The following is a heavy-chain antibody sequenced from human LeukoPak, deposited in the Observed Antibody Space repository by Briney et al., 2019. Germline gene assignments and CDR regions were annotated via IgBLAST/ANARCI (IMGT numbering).Heavy chain of an antibody. J-gene: IGHJ4*02. CDR3: ASGSPRITIFGVVIPYYFDY. CDR2: INPNSGGT. V-gene: IGHV1-2*02. CDR1: GYTFSGYY. D-gene: IGHD3-3*01. Sequence: ASVKVSCKASGYTFSGYYMHWVRQAPGQGLEWMGWINPNSGGTNYAQKFQGRVTMTRDTSISTAYMEMSRLRSDDTAVYYCASGSPRITIFGVVIPYYFDYWGQGTLVTVSS.